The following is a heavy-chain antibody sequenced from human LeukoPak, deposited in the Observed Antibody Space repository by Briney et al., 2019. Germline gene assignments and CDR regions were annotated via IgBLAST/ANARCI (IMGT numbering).Heavy chain of an antibody. J-gene: IGHJ6*03. Sequence: GSLRLSCAASGFTLSDYYMSWIRQPPGKGLEWIGSIYYSGSTYYNPSLKSRVTISVDTSKNQFSLKLSSVTAADTAVYYCARLRTQLWHNYYYYMDVWGKGTTVTISS. D-gene: IGHD5-18*01. CDR1: GFTLSDYY. V-gene: IGHV4-39*01. CDR2: IYYSGST. CDR3: ARLRTQLWHNYYYYMDV.